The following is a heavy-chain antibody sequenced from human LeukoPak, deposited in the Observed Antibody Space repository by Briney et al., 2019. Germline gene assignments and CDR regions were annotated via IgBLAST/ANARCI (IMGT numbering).Heavy chain of an antibody. D-gene: IGHD2-15*01. V-gene: IGHV4-39*07. CDR3: ARGYCSGGSCYSYYYYNYMDV. CDR1: GGSISSSSYY. Sequence: SETLSLTCTVSGGSISSSSYYWGWIRQPPGKGLEWIGSIYYSGSTYYNPSLKSRVTISVDTSRNQFSLKLSSVTAADTAVYYCARGYCSGGSCYSYYYYNYMDVWGKGTTVTVSS. CDR2: IYYSGST. J-gene: IGHJ6*03.